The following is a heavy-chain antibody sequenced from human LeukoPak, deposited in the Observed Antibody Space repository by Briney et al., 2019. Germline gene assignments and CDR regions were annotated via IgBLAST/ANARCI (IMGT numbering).Heavy chain of an antibody. CDR2: VSDDGSTT. V-gene: IGHV3-74*03. J-gene: IGHJ3*02. D-gene: IGHD1-1*01. CDR1: GFTFSSLW. CDR3: VRHNAARAFDI. Sequence: GGSLRLSCAASGFTFSSLWMHWVRQAPGKGLVWVSRVSDDGSTTTYADSVKGRFTISRDNAKNTLYLQLNSLRPDDTAVYYCVRHNAARAFDIWGQGTMVIVSS.